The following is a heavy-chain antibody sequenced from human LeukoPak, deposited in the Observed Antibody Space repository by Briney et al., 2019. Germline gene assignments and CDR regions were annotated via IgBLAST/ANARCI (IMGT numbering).Heavy chain of an antibody. CDR2: ISAYNGNT. CDR1: GGTYSSYA. V-gene: IGHV1-18*01. J-gene: IGHJ5*02. Sequence: ASVKVSCKASGGTYSSYAISWVRQAPGQGLEWMGWISAYNGNTNYAQKLQGRVTMTTDTSTSTAYMELRSLRSDDTAVYYCARDCGYSSSWYIGGCWFDPWGQGTLVTVSS. D-gene: IGHD6-13*01. CDR3: ARDCGYSSSWYIGGCWFDP.